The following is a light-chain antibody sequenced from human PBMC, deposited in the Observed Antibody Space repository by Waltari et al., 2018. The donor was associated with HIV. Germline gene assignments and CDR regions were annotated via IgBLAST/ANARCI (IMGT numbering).Light chain of an antibody. Sequence: QSALTQPASVSGSPGQSITISCTGTSRNVGSDDLVAWYQQHPGEAPKLIIYEVTKRPSGVSNRVSGSKSGNTASLTISGLQAEDEADYYCCSCPRSGIRYVFGTGTKVTVL. V-gene: IGLV2-23*02. CDR2: EVT. CDR3: CSCPRSGIRYV. J-gene: IGLJ1*01. CDR1: SRNVGSDDL.